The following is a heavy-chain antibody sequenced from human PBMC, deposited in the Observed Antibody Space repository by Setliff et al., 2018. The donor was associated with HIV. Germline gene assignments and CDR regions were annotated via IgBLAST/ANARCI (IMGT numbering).Heavy chain of an antibody. Sequence: GESLKISCKGSGYSFTTYWIGWVRQMPGKALEWMGIIYPGDSDTRYSPSFQGQVTISADKSISTAYLQWSSLKASDTAMYYCATSPLGYCSGGSCSHYFDYWGPGTLVTVSS. J-gene: IGHJ4*02. CDR1: GYSFTTYW. CDR2: IYPGDSDT. V-gene: IGHV5-51*01. CDR3: ATSPLGYCSGGSCSHYFDY. D-gene: IGHD2-15*01.